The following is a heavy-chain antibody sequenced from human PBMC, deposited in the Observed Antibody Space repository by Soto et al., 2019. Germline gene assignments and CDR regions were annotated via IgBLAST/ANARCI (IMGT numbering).Heavy chain of an antibody. Sequence: RLEWMGWINAGNGNTKYSQKFQGRVTITRDTSASTAYMELSSLRAEDTAVYYCSRAAPPRRIAADWFDPWGQGTLVTVS. D-gene: IGHD6-13*01. V-gene: IGHV1-3*01. CDR2: INAGNGNT. CDR3: SRAAPPRRIAADWFDP. J-gene: IGHJ5*02.